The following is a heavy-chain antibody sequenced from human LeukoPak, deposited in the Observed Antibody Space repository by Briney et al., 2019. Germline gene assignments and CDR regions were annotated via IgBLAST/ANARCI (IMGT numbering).Heavy chain of an antibody. D-gene: IGHD3-3*01. CDR1: GFTFSSYA. Sequence: PGGSLRLSCAASGFTFSSYAMHWVRQAPGKGLEWVAVISYDGSNKYYADSVKGRFTISRDNSKNTLYLQMNSLRAEDTAVYYCAKGIFGERGGYYFDYWGQGTLVTVSS. V-gene: IGHV3-30-3*01. CDR3: AKGIFGERGGYYFDY. CDR2: ISYDGSNK. J-gene: IGHJ4*02.